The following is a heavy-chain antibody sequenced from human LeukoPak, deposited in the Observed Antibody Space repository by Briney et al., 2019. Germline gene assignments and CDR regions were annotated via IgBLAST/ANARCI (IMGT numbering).Heavy chain of an antibody. CDR2: IYPGDSDP. Sequence: GESLKISCKGSGYTFISYWIGWVRQTPGKGLEWMGIIYPGDSDPRYSPSFQGQVTISADKSISTAYLQWSSLKASDTAMYYCARRPSATGADFDYWGQGTLVTVSS. CDR3: ARRPSATGADFDY. D-gene: IGHD7-27*01. V-gene: IGHV5-51*01. CDR1: GYTFISYW. J-gene: IGHJ4*02.